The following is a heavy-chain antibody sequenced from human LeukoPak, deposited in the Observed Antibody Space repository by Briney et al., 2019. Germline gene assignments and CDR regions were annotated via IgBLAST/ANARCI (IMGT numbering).Heavy chain of an antibody. Sequence: GGSLRLSCAASGFTFSSYEMNWVRQAPGKGLEWVSYISSSGSTIYYADSVKGRFTISRDNSKNSLYLQLNSLKTEDTALYYCANHCSGTDCYTNWGQGTLVTVSS. CDR3: ANHCSGTDCYTN. V-gene: IGHV3-48*03. J-gene: IGHJ4*02. CDR2: ISSSGSTI. CDR1: GFTFSSYE. D-gene: IGHD2-2*02.